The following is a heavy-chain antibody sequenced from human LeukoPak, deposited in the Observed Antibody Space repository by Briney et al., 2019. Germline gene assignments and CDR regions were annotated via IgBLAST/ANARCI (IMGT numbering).Heavy chain of an antibody. CDR2: ISYDGSNK. J-gene: IGHJ4*02. CDR1: GFTFSSYW. Sequence: EGSLRLSCAASGFTFSSYWMSWVRQAPGKGLEWVAVISYDGSNKYYADSVKGRFTISRDNSKNTLYLQMNSLRAEDTAVYYCARARLLYCSGGSCYAAPLDYWGQGTLVTVSS. CDR3: ARARLLYCSGGSCYAAPLDY. V-gene: IGHV3-30-3*01. D-gene: IGHD2-15*01.